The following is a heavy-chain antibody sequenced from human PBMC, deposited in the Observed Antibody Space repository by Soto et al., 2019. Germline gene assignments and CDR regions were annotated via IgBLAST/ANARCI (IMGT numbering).Heavy chain of an antibody. V-gene: IGHV1-69*12. Sequence: QVQLVQSGAEVKKPGSSVKVSCKASGGTFSRYAISWVRQAPGQGLEWMGGIIAIFGTANYAQKFQGRVTITADEYTSTAYLELSSLPSEATDVSYCAREIVFGGRYGVDVWGQGTTVTVSS. CDR1: GGTFSRYA. J-gene: IGHJ6*02. D-gene: IGHD3-16*01. CDR3: AREIVFGGRYGVDV. CDR2: IIAIFGTA.